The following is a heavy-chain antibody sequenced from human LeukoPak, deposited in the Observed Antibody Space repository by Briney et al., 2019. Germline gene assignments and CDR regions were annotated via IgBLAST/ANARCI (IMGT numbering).Heavy chain of an antibody. CDR1: GFTFSSYG. V-gene: IGHV3-30*18. CDR2: ISYDGSNK. D-gene: IGHD3-16*01. CDR3: AKDFGTPKLELGRSLDY. Sequence: QPGRSLRLSCAASGFTFSSYGMHWVRQAPGKGLEWVAVISYDGSNKYYADSVKGRFTISRDNSKNTLYLQMNSLRAEDTAVYYCAKDFGTPKLELGRSLDYWGQGTLVTVSS. J-gene: IGHJ4*02.